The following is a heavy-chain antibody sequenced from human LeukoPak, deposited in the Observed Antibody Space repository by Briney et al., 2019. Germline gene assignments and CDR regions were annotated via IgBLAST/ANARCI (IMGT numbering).Heavy chain of an antibody. CDR2: VYDRGGT. V-gene: IGHV4-59*01. D-gene: IGHD2-21*02. Sequence: SETLSLTCAVYGGSFSGYYWSWIRQSPGEGLEWIGYVYDRGGTNYNPSLKSRAIISADTSKNQFSLKVTSVTAADTAVYYCARASDSGDWHLGYWGQGTLVTVSS. CDR3: ARASDSGDWHLGY. CDR1: GGSFSGYY. J-gene: IGHJ4*02.